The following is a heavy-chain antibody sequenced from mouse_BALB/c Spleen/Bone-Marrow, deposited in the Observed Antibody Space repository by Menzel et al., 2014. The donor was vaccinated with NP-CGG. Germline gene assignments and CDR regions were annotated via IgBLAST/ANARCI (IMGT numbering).Heavy chain of an antibody. J-gene: IGHJ2*01. CDR3: ARASYYYGSRYDY. V-gene: IGHV2-9*02. CDR2: IGIGGST. Sequence: VMLVESGPGLVAPSQSLSITCTVSGFSLTSYGVHWVRQPPGKGLEWLGVIGIGGSTNYNSALMSRLSISKDSSKSQVFLKMNSLQTDDTAMYYCARASYYYGSRYDYWGQGTTLTVSS. D-gene: IGHD1-1*01. CDR1: GFSLTSYG.